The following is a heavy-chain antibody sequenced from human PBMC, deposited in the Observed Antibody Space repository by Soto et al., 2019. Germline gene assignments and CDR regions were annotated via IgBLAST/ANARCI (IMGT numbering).Heavy chain of an antibody. CDR2: INHSGST. J-gene: IGHJ3*02. CDR3: ARGRSRRAGYSGYDPTPCQAFDI. V-gene: IGHV4-34*01. D-gene: IGHD5-12*01. Sequence: SETLSLTCAVYGGSFSGYYWSWIRQPPGKGLEWIGEINHSGSTNYNPSLKSRVTISVDTSKNQFSLKLSSVTAADTAVYYCARGRSRRAGYSGYDPTPCQAFDIWGQGTMVTVSS. CDR1: GGSFSGYY.